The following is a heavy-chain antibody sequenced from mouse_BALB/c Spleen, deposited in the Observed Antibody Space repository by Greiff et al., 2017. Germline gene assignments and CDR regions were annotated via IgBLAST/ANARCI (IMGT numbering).Heavy chain of an antibody. CDR3: ARHGNWYCDV. CDR1: GFTFSSYT. CDR2: ISNGGGST. D-gene: IGHD4-1*01. J-gene: IGHJ1*01. V-gene: IGHV5-12-2*01. Sequence: EVMLVESGGGLVQPGGSLKLSCAASGFTFSSYTMSWVRQTPEKRLEWVAYISNGGGSTYYQDTVKGRFTISRDNAKNTLYLQMSSLKSEDTAMYYCARHGNWYCDVWGAGTTVTVSS.